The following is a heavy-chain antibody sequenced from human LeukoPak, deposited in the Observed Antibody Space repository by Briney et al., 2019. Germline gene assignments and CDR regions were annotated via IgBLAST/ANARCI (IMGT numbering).Heavy chain of an antibody. J-gene: IGHJ3*02. V-gene: IGHV4-59*11. CDR2: TSYIGTT. Sequence: PSETLSLTCAVSGDSFSSHYWTWIRQPPGRGLEWIGYTSYIGTTDYNPSLKSRVTISIDTSKNQFSLKLSSVTTADTAVYYCARDLVTVTKGFDIWGLGTMVSVSS. CDR1: GDSFSSHY. CDR3: ARDLVTVTKGFDI. D-gene: IGHD4-17*01.